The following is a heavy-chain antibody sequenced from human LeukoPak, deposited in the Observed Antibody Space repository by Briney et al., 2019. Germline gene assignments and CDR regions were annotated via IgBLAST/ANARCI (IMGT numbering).Heavy chain of an antibody. CDR2: IKSKTDGGTT. Sequence: PGGSLRLSCAASGFTFDKYCMNWVRQAPGKGLEWVGRIKSKTDGGTTDYAALVKGRFTISRDDSKNTLYLQMNSLKTEDTAVYYCTTGGKRGYSYGYGYWGQGTLVTVSS. D-gene: IGHD5-18*01. J-gene: IGHJ4*02. CDR1: GFTFDKYC. CDR3: TTGGKRGYSYGYGY. V-gene: IGHV3-15*07.